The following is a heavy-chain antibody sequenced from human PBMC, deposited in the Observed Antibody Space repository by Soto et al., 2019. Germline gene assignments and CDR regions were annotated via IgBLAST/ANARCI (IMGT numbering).Heavy chain of an antibody. J-gene: IGHJ5*02. CDR1: GFTVSSYY. Sequence: XGSLRLSCAASGFTVSSYYMNWVRQAPGKGLEWVSYISTSSSNTYYADSVKGRFTISRDNAKNSLYLQMNSLRDEDTAVYYCERVEGTWFDPWGQGTLVTVPS. CDR2: ISTSSSNT. CDR3: ERVEGTWFDP. V-gene: IGHV3-48*02.